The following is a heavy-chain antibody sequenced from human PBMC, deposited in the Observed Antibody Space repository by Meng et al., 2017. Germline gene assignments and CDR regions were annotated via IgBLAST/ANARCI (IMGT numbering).Heavy chain of an antibody. CDR3: ARDAAVLSGVQWLVQGGFTDY. D-gene: IGHD6-19*01. J-gene: IGHJ4*02. CDR1: GFTFSSYA. Sequence: GESLKISCAASGFTFSSYAMHWVRQAPGKGLEWVVVISYDGSNKYYADSVKGRFTISRDNSKNTLYLQMNSLRAEDTAVYYCARDAAVLSGVQWLVQGGFTDYWGQGTLVTVSS. CDR2: ISYDGSNK. V-gene: IGHV3-30*04.